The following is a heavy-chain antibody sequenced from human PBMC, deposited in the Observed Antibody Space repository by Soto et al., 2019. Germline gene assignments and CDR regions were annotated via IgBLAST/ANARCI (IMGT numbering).Heavy chain of an antibody. D-gene: IGHD3-10*01. CDR2: IIPIFGTA. J-gene: IGHJ6*02. V-gene: IGHV1-69*06. Sequence: QVQLVQSGAEVKKPGSSVKVSCKASGGTFSSYAISWVRQAPGQGLEWMGGIIPIFGTANYAQKFQGRVTMTRDTSTSTVYMELSSLRSEDTAVYYCARDRGGGYGWFGELFYYYGMDVWGQGTTVTVSS. CDR3: ARDRGGGYGWFGELFYYYGMDV. CDR1: GGTFSSYA.